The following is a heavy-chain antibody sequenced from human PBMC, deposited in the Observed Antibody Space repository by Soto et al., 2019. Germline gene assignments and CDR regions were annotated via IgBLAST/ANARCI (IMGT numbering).Heavy chain of an antibody. D-gene: IGHD6-13*01. Sequence: RAGVKVSYTDSGYSLPTSAMHWVPQTPGQRLEWMGWINAGNGNTKYSQKFQGRVTTTRDTSASTAYMELSSLRSEDTAVYYCATPLFSSSWYVMENWFDPWGQGTLVTVPS. CDR3: ATPLFSSSWYVMENWFDP. J-gene: IGHJ5*02. CDR1: GYSLPTSA. V-gene: IGHV1-3*01. CDR2: INAGNGNT.